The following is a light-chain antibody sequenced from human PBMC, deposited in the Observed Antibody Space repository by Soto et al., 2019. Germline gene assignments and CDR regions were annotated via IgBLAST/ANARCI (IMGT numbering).Light chain of an antibody. CDR3: SSYTTSSTWV. CDR2: DVS. Sequence: QSVLTQPASVSVSPGQSITMSCTGTSSDVGAYNYVSWYQQHPGKAPKLMIYDVSSRPSGVSNRFSGSKSGNTASLTISGLQAEDEADYYCSSYTTSSTWVFGGGTKLTVL. J-gene: IGLJ3*02. V-gene: IGLV2-14*03. CDR1: SSDVGAYNY.